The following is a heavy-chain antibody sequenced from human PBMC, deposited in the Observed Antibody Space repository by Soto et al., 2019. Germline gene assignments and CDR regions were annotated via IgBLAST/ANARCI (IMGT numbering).Heavy chain of an antibody. D-gene: IGHD3-22*01. J-gene: IGHJ5*02. CDR3: ARQAYYYDSSGYWSWFDP. CDR2: IYPGDSDT. Sequence: GESLKISCKGSGYSFTSYWIGWVRQMPGKGLEWMGIIYPGDSDTRYSPSFQGQVTISADKSISTAYLQWSSLKASDTAMYYCARQAYYYDSSGYWSWFDPWGRGTLVTVSS. CDR1: GYSFTSYW. V-gene: IGHV5-51*01.